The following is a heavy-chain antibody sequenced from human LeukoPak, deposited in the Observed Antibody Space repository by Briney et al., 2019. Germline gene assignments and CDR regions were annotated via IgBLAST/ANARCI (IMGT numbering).Heavy chain of an antibody. Sequence: GGSLRLSCAASGFTFSSYAMSWVRQAPGKGLEWVSAISGSGGNTYYADSVKGRFTISRDNSKNSLYLQMNSLRAEDTAVYYCARDGVVYYYDSNGYYYGMDVWGQGTTVTVSS. CDR3: ARDGVVYYYDSNGYYYGMDV. V-gene: IGHV3-23*01. CDR1: GFTFSSYA. J-gene: IGHJ6*02. CDR2: ISGSGGNT. D-gene: IGHD3-22*01.